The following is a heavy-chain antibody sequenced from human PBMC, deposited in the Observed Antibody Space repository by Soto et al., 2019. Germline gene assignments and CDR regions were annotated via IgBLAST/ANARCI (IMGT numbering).Heavy chain of an antibody. V-gene: IGHV5-51*01. CDR2: IYPGDSDT. J-gene: IGHJ4*02. D-gene: IGHD5-12*01. CDR1: GDSFTSYW. Sequence: SCSGAGDSFTSYWIGWVSQMPGKGLEWMGIIYPGDSDTRYSPSFQGQVTISADKSISTAHLQWSSLKASDTAMYYCASLSRDGDNYLAYWGQGTLVTVSS. CDR3: ASLSRDGDNYLAY.